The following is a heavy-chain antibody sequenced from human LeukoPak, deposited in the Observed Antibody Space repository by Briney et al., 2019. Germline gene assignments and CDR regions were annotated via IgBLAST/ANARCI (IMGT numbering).Heavy chain of an antibody. CDR2: VSAYNGTT. D-gene: IGHD3-3*01. CDR1: GYTFTTYA. V-gene: IGHV1-18*01. Sequence: ASVKLSCKASGYTFTTYAISWVRQDPGQGLEWMGWVSAYNGTTKYAQKLQGRVTMTTDTSTSTAYMELRSLRSDDTAVYYCARDGDVLRFLEWLVLEDPFDYWGQGTLVTVSS. J-gene: IGHJ4*02. CDR3: ARDGDVLRFLEWLVLEDPFDY.